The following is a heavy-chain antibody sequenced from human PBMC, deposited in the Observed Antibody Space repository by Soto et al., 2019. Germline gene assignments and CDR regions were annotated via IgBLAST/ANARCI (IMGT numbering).Heavy chain of an antibody. D-gene: IGHD6-19*01. V-gene: IGHV6-1*01. CDR1: GDSFSSNRAA. Sequence: XQTLSLTCAISGDSFSSNRAAWNWIRQSPSRGLEWLGRTYYRSKWYKAYPPSVQSRVTINPETSKNQFSLQLNSVTPDDTAVYYCVRDLGYGSDWYSVWGQGTLVTGSS. CDR2: TYYRSKWYK. CDR3: VRDLGYGSDWYSV. J-gene: IGHJ4*02.